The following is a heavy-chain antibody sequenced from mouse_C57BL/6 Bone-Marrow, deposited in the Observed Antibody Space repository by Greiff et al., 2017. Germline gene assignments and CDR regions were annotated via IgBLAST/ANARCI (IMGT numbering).Heavy chain of an antibody. CDR3: AVGLRFNYFDY. CDR1: GYTFTSYW. Sequence: QVQLQQPGAELVRPGSSVKLSCKASGYTFTSYWMHWVKQRPIQGLEWIGNIDPSDSETHYNQKFKDKATLTVDKSSSTAYMQLSSLTSEDSSVYYCAVGLRFNYFDYWGQGTTLTVSS. V-gene: IGHV1-52*01. D-gene: IGHD3-2*02. CDR2: IDPSDSET. J-gene: IGHJ2*01.